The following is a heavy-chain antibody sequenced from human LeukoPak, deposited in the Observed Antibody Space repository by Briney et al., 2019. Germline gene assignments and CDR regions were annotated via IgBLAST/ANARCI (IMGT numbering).Heavy chain of an antibody. CDR1: GFTFSSYS. J-gene: IGHJ6*03. D-gene: IGHD4-11*01. CDR2: ISSSSSTI. V-gene: IGHV3-48*01. Sequence: QPGGSLRLSCAASGFTFSSYSMNWVRQAPGKGLEWVSYISSSSSTIYYADSVKGRFTISRDNAKNSLYLQMNSLRAEDTAVYYCAKSVNFSNYRVYYYYMDVWGRGTTVTVSS. CDR3: AKSVNFSNYRVYYYYMDV.